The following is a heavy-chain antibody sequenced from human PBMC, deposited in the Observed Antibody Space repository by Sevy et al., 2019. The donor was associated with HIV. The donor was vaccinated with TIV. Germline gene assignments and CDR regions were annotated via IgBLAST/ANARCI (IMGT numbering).Heavy chain of an antibody. J-gene: IGHJ3*02. CDR2: ISSSSSYI. V-gene: IGHV3-21*01. CDR1: GFTFSSYS. D-gene: IGHD6-19*01. Sequence: GGSLRLSCAASGFTFSSYSMNWVRQAPGKGLEWVPSISSSSSYIYYADSVKGRFTISRDNAKNSLYLQMNSLRAEDTAVYYCARDLIAVAGIGAFDIWGQGTMVTVSS. CDR3: ARDLIAVAGIGAFDI.